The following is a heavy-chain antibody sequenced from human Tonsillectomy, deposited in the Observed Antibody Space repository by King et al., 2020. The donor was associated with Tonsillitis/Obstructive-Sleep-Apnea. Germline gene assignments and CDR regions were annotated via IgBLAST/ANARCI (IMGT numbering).Heavy chain of an antibody. CDR2: ISGDGNST. CDR3: SKDIIDSSDYYVGE. Sequence: VQLVQSGGGVVQPGGSLRLSCAASGFTFDDYAMHWVRQAPGKGLEWVSLISGDGNSTYYADSVKGRFTIYRDNSKNSLYLQMSSLRTEDTAFYYCSKDIIDSSDYYVGEWGQGTLVTVSS. J-gene: IGHJ4*02. V-gene: IGHV3-43*02. CDR1: GFTFDDYA. D-gene: IGHD3-22*01.